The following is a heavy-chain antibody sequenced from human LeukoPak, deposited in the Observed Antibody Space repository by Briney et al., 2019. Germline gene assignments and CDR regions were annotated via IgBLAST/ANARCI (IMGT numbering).Heavy chain of an antibody. V-gene: IGHV4-59*01. CDR2: IYYSGST. CDR1: GGSISSYY. Sequence: SETLSLTCTVSGGSISSYYWSWIRQPPGKGLELIGYIYYSGSTNYNPSLKSRVTISVDTSKNQFSLKLSSVTAADTAVYYCVRVGNYGSGSYYRRGMDVWGQGTTVTVSS. J-gene: IGHJ6*02. D-gene: IGHD3-10*01. CDR3: VRVGNYGSGSYYRRGMDV.